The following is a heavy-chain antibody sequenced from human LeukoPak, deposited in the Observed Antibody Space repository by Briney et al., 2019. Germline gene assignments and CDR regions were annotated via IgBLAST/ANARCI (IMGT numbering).Heavy chain of an antibody. V-gene: IGHV3-21*01. CDR2: ISTTSSSSYI. Sequence: GGSLRLSCAASGFTFSRYAMNWVRQAPGKGLEWVSSISTTSSSSYIHYADSMKGRFTISRDNAKSSLYLQMNSLRAEDTAVYYCARMGYYYYYMDVWGKGTTVTVSS. CDR1: GFTFSRYA. CDR3: ARMGYYYYYMDV. J-gene: IGHJ6*03.